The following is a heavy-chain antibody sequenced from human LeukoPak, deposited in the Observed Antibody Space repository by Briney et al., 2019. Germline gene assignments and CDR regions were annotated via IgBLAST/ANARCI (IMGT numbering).Heavy chain of an antibody. Sequence: SETLSLTCTVSGVSISGYYWSWIRHPPGKGLEWIGYIYYSGSTNYDPSLKGRVTISVDTSKNQFSLKLTSVTAADTAVYFCARDTAIGEGEFFFDYWGQGTLVTVSS. V-gene: IGHV4-59*01. D-gene: IGHD5-18*01. J-gene: IGHJ4*02. CDR2: IYYSGST. CDR3: ARDTAIGEGEFFFDY. CDR1: GVSISGYY.